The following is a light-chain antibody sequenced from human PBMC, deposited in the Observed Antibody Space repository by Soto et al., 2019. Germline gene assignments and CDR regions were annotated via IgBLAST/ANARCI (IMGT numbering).Light chain of an antibody. J-gene: IGKJ1*01. CDR1: QSVLYSSSNRNY. V-gene: IGKV4-1*01. Sequence: DIVMTQSPDSLAVSLGERATINCKSSQSVLYSSSNRNYLAWYQQKPGQPPKLLIYWASTRESGVPDRFSGSGSGTDFTLTISSLQAEDVAVYYCQQYYSIPWTFGQGTKVDIK. CDR2: WAS. CDR3: QQYYSIPWT.